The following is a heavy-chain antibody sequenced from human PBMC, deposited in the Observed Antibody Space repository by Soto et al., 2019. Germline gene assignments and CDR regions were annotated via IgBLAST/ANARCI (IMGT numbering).Heavy chain of an antibody. CDR3: ASNYYDFWSGYYDYYYLDV. J-gene: IGHJ6*03. D-gene: IGHD3-3*01. CDR1: GFTFTTCG. V-gene: IGHV3-30*03. CDR2: ISHDGSNK. Sequence: SLRLSCAASGFTFTTCGMHWVRQAPGKGLEWVALISHDGSNKYYAESVKGRFTISRDNSKNTLNLQMNSLRAEDTAVYYCASNYYDFWSGYYDYYYLDVWGKGT.